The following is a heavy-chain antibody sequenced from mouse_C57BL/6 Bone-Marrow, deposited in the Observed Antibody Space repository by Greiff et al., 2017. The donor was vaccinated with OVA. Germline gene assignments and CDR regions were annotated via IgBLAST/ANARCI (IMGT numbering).Heavy chain of an antibody. CDR3: ARLGYYGSSYPFAY. Sequence: QVQLQQPGAELVMPGASVKLSCKASGYTFTSYWMHWVKQRPGQGLEWIGEIDPSDSYTNYNQKFKGKSTLTVDKSSSTAYMQLSSLTSEDSAVYYCARLGYYGSSYPFAYWGQGTLVTVS. CDR2: IDPSDSYT. D-gene: IGHD1-1*01. J-gene: IGHJ3*01. CDR1: GYTFTSYW. V-gene: IGHV1-69*01.